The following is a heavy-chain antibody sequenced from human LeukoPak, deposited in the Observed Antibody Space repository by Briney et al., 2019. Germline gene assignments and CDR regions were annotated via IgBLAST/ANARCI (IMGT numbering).Heavy chain of an antibody. D-gene: IGHD6-13*01. CDR1: AGFVSNSNYY. Sequence: SETLSLTCTVSAGFVSNSNYYWGWIRQPPGKGLEWIGSIYYSGSTYYNPSLESRVTISVDTSKNQFSLKLSSVTAADTAVYYCARDFRGRSSRRGWFDPWGQGTLVTVSS. CDR3: ARDFRGRSSRRGWFDP. CDR2: IYYSGST. J-gene: IGHJ5*02. V-gene: IGHV4-39*02.